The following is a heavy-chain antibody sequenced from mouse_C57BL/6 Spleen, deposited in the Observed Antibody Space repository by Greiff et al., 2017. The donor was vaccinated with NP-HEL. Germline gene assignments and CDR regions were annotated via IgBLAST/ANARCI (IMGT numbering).Heavy chain of an antibody. J-gene: IGHJ4*01. CDR2: IDPSDSYT. CDR3: ARGGYSSYYAMDY. V-gene: IGHV1-50*01. Sequence: QVQLQQPGAELVKPGASVKLSCKASGYTFTSYWMQWVKQRPGQGLEWIGEIDPSDSYTNYNQKFKGKATLTVDTSSSTAYMQLSSLTSEDSAVYYCARGGYSSYYAMDYWGQGTSVTVSS. CDR1: GYTFTSYW. D-gene: IGHD2-5*01.